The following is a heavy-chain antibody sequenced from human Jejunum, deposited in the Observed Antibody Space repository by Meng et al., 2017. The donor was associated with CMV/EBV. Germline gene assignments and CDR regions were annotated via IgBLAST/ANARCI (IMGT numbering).Heavy chain of an antibody. CDR3: ARDVQTSLFRSTLGMGWFDP. CDR1: GGSMNSYY. Sequence: QGQLQGSGPGLVKPSATLSLTCTVSGGSMNSYYWTWIRQPAGKGLEWIGHIYSSGITNYNPSLKSRVIMSLDTSKNQFSLKLSSVTAADTALYYCARDVQTSLFRSTLGMGWFDPWGQGTLVTVSS. CDR2: IYSSGIT. J-gene: IGHJ5*02. V-gene: IGHV4-4*07. D-gene: IGHD3-3*01.